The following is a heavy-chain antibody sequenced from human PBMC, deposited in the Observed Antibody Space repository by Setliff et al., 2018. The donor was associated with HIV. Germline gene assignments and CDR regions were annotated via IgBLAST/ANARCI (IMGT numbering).Heavy chain of an antibody. J-gene: IGHJ5*02. CDR2: IYASGST. Sequence: GLEWIGYIYASGSTKYNPSLESRVTISVDTSKNQFSLKLSSVTAADTAVYYCARDGPHCITSSCPGAWFDPWGQGTLVTVSS. CDR3: ARDGPHCITSSCPGAWFDP. V-gene: IGHV4-59*12. D-gene: IGHD2-2*01.